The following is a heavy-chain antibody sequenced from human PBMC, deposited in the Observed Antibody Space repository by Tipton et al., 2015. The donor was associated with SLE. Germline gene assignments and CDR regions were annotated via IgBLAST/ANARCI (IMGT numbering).Heavy chain of an antibody. Sequence: LRLSCTVSGGSIGTYYWSWIRQPPGKGLEWIGYVSYTGSTNYNPSLKSRVSISVSTSKNQFSLRLTSVTAADTAVYYCARDDVSSGYYGYFDVGGRGTLVTFSS. V-gene: IGHV4-59*01. J-gene: IGHJ2*01. CDR2: VSYTGST. CDR3: ARDDVSSGYYGYFDV. D-gene: IGHD5-12*01. CDR1: GGSIGTYY.